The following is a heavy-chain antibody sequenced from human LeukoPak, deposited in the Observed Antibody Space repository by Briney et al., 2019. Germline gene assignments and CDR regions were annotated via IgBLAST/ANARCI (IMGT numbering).Heavy chain of an antibody. J-gene: IGHJ5*02. CDR3: AKGMSGSSPYNWFDP. CDR1: GFTFSSYA. V-gene: IGHV3-23*01. Sequence: GGSLRLSCAASGFTFSSYAMSWVRQAPGKGLEWVSVIGGSGVNTYYADSVKGRFTISRDNSKNTLFLQMNSLRAEDTAVYYCAKGMSGSSPYNWFDPWGQGTLVTVSS. D-gene: IGHD1-26*01. CDR2: IGGSGVNT.